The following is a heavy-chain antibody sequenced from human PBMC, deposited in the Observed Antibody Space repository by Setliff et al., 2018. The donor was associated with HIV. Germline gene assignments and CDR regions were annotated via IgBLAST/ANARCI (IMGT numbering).Heavy chain of an antibody. CDR1: GYTFTSND. J-gene: IGHJ6*02. CDR2: IIPILGIA. D-gene: IGHD6-13*01. CDR3: ARGYSAAGTLYYYGMDV. Sequence: ASVKVSCKASGYTFTSNDINWVRQATGQGLEWMGGIIPILGIANYAQKFQGRVTITADESTSTAYMELRSLRSDDTAVYYCARGYSAAGTLYYYGMDVWGQGTTVTVSS. V-gene: IGHV1-69*10.